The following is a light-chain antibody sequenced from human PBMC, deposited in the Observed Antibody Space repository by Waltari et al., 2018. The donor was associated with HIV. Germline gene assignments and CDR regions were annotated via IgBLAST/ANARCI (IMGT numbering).Light chain of an antibody. CDR2: RNN. CDR3: AAWDDSLSGLV. CDR1: SSNIGGNY. Sequence: QSVLTQPPSASGTPGQRVTISCSGSSSNIGGNYVYWYQQLPGTAPKLLIYRNNRGPSGVPDRISGSKSGTSASLAISGLRSEDEADYYCAAWDDSLSGLVFGGGTKLTVL. J-gene: IGLJ3*02. V-gene: IGLV1-47*01.